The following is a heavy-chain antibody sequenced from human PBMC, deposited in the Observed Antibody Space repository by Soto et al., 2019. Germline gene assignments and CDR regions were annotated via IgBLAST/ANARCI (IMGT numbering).Heavy chain of an antibody. J-gene: IGHJ4*02. D-gene: IGHD3-10*01. Sequence: QVQLVQSGAEVKKPGSSVKVSCKASGGTFSSYAISWVRQAPGQGLEWMGGIIPIFGTANYAQKFQGRVTITADESTRLADTELGSLGSQDTAVYYCASEPLPRDGGYGGKGTVVTVSS. CDR2: IIPIFGTA. CDR1: GGTFSSYA. CDR3: ASEPLPRDGGY. V-gene: IGHV1-69*12.